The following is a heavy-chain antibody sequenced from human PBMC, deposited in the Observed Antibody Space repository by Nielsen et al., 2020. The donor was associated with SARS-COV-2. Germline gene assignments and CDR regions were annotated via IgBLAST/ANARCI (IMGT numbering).Heavy chain of an antibody. D-gene: IGHD3-3*01. CDR2: IYSGGST. CDR3: ARNRAGYEGYYDFWSGYSPAYYGMDV. J-gene: IGHJ6*02. Sequence: WIRQPPGKGLEWVSVIYSGGSTYYADSVKGRFTISRDNSKNTLYLQMNSLRAEDTAVYYCARNRAGYEGYYDFWSGYSPAYYGMDVWGQGTTVTVSS. V-gene: IGHV3-53*01.